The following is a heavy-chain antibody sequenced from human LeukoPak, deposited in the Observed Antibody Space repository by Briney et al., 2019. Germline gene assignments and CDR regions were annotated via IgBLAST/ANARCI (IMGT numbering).Heavy chain of an antibody. CDR2: IYPGDSDT. J-gene: IGHJ4*02. Sequence: GESLKISCQGSGYSFSRYWIGWVRQTPGKGLEWMGIIYPGDSDTRYSPSFQGQVTISADRSITTAYLQWSSLKASDAAMYYCARGRYCSTTSCLEFDYWGQGTLVTVSS. V-gene: IGHV5-51*01. CDR3: ARGRYCSTTSCLEFDY. D-gene: IGHD2-2*01. CDR1: GYSFSRYW.